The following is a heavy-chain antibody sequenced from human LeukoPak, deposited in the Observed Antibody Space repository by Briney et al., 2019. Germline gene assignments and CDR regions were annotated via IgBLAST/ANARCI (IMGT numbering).Heavy chain of an antibody. CDR2: IWYDGTNK. CDR3: AKEGNYYGTDY. V-gene: IGHV3-33*06. J-gene: IGHJ4*02. Sequence: GGSLRLSCAASGFTFSSYAMHWVRQAPGKGLEWVAVIWYDGTNKYYADSVKGRFTISRDNSKNTLYLQMNSLRAEDTAVYYCAKEGNYYGTDYWGQGTLVTVSS. CDR1: GFTFSSYA. D-gene: IGHD1-26*01.